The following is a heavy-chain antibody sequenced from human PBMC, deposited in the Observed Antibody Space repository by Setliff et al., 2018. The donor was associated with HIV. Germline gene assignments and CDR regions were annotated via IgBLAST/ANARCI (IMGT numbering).Heavy chain of an antibody. CDR1: GGSLTNYY. Sequence: SETLSLTCAVYGGSLTNYYWSWIRQSPGKGLEWIGEINHIGGNTNHNPSLKSRVTISVDTSKNQFSLNLSSVTAADTAVYYCTRKKTGQFGAFNMWGRGTLVTVSS. V-gene: IGHV4-34*01. D-gene: IGHD7-27*01. CDR2: INHIGGNT. J-gene: IGHJ3*02. CDR3: TRKKTGQFGAFNM.